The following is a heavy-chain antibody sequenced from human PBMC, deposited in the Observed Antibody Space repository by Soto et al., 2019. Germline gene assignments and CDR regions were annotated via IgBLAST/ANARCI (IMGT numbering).Heavy chain of an antibody. D-gene: IGHD6-13*01. CDR2: IYYSGST. CDR3: ARAGIAAAGTRRGWFGP. Sequence: SETLSLTCTVSGGSISSGGYYWSWIRQHPGKGPEWIGYIYYSGSTYYNPSLKSRVTISVDTSKNQFSLKLSSVTAADTAVYYCARAGIAAAGTRRGWFGPWGQGTLVTVSS. V-gene: IGHV4-31*03. J-gene: IGHJ5*02. CDR1: GGSISSGGYY.